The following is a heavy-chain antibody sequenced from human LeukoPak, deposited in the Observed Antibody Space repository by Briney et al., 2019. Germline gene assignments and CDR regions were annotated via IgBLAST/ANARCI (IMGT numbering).Heavy chain of an antibody. CDR2: LNPNSGGT. D-gene: IGHD3-10*01. J-gene: IGHJ5*02. Sequence: ASVKVSCKASGYTFTGYYLHWVRQAPGQGLEWMGWLNPNSGGTNYAQKCQGSVTMTRATSISTAYMELSRLRSDDTAVYYCAMVRGANWFDPWGQGTLVTVSS. CDR3: AMVRGANWFDP. V-gene: IGHV1-2*02. CDR1: GYTFTGYY.